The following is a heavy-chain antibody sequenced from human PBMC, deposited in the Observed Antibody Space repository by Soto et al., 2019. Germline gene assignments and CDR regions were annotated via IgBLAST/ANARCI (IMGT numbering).Heavy chain of an antibody. Sequence: SETLSLTCAVYGGSFSCNFWIWIRQPPGKGLEWIGEINHSESTNYNPSLKSRVTISVDTSKNQFSLKLSSVTAADTAVYYCARQSKWGAFDIWGQGTMVTVSS. D-gene: IGHD7-27*01. CDR1: GGSFSCNF. J-gene: IGHJ3*02. V-gene: IGHV4-34*01. CDR2: INHSEST. CDR3: ARQSKWGAFDI.